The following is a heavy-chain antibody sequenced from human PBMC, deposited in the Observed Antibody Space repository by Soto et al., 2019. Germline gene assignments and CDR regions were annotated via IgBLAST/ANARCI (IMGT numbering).Heavy chain of an antibody. Sequence: PSETLSLTCTVSGGSISSGDYYWSWIRQPPGKGLEWIGYIYYSGSTYYNPSLKSRVTIPVDTSKNQFSLKLSSVTAADTAVYYCASLVVVAATSSPRATYGMDVWGQGTTVTVSS. V-gene: IGHV4-30-4*01. D-gene: IGHD2-15*01. CDR1: GGSISSGDYY. CDR3: ASLVVVAATSSPRATYGMDV. J-gene: IGHJ6*02. CDR2: IYYSGST.